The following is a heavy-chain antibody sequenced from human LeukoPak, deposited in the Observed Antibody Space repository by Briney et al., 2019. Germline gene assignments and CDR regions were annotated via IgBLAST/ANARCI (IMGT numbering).Heavy chain of an antibody. J-gene: IGHJ3*02. V-gene: IGHV4-61*02. Sequence: SETLSLTCTVSGGSISSGSYYWSWIRQPPGKGLEWIGRIYTSGSTNYNPSLKSRVTISVDTSKNQFSLKLSSVTAADTAVYYCARDRVVVPAANAFDIWGQGTMVTVSS. CDR3: ARDRVVVPAANAFDI. D-gene: IGHD2-2*01. CDR2: IYTSGST. CDR1: GGSISSGSYY.